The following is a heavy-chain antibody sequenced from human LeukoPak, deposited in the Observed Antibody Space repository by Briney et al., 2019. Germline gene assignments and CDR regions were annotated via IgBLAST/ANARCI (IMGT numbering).Heavy chain of an antibody. Sequence: SETLSLTGTVSGGSISSYYWSWIRQPPGKGLEWIGYIYYSGSTNYNPSLKSRVTISVDTSKNQFSLKLSSVTAADTAVYYCATASTFSIAVAGTRGFDYWGQGTLVTVSS. CDR1: GGSISSYY. V-gene: IGHV4-59*01. CDR3: ATASTFSIAVAGTRGFDY. CDR2: IYYSGST. D-gene: IGHD6-19*01. J-gene: IGHJ4*02.